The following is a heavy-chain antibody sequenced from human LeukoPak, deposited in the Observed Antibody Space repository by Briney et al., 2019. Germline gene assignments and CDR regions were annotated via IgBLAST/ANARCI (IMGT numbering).Heavy chain of an antibody. Sequence: GASVKVSCKASGYTFTSYDINWVRQATGQGLEWMGWMNPYSGNTDYVQKFQGRVTMTRDTYISTAYMELSSLRSDDTAVYFCARGSSGSFGSDYWGQGTLVTVSS. CDR2: MNPYSGNT. V-gene: IGHV1-8*01. J-gene: IGHJ4*02. CDR1: GYTFTSYD. D-gene: IGHD1-26*01. CDR3: ARGSSGSFGSDY.